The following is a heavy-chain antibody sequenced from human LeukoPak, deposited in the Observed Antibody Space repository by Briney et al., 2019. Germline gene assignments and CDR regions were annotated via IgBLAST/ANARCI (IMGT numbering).Heavy chain of an antibody. CDR3: ARDGVALYYYYGMDV. CDR2: ISYDGSNK. V-gene: IGHV3-30*19. J-gene: IGHJ6*02. D-gene: IGHD2-15*01. Sequence: GGSLRLSCVASGYSFSNNGMHWVRQAPGKGLEWVAGISYDGSNKYYADSVKGRFTISRDNSKNTLYLQMDSLRAEDTAVFYCARDGVALYYYYGMDVWGQGTTVTVSS. CDR1: GYSFSNNG.